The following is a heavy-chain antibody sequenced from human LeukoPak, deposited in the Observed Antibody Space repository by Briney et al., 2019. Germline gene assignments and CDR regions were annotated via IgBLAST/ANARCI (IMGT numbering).Heavy chain of an antibody. CDR3: VRDRAYYYDSSGYYYYYYMDV. Sequence: GASVKVSCKASGYTFTGQYMHWVRQAPGQGLEWMGIINPSGGSTSYAQKFQGRVTMTRDTSTSTVYMELSSLRSEDTAVYYCVRDRAYYYDSSGYYYYYYMDVWGKGTTVTVSS. V-gene: IGHV1-46*01. D-gene: IGHD3-22*01. CDR2: INPSGGST. J-gene: IGHJ6*03. CDR1: GYTFTGQY.